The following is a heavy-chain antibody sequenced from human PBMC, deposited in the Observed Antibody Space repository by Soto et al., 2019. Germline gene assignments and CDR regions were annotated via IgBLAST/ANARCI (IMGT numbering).Heavy chain of an antibody. CDR2: IRSKAYGGIK. Sequence: GLMRLSWTALGFTFGDHGISWVRKAKEKGLEWVVFIRSKAYGGIKESAASVKGRFTTSRDNSKSIAHLQMNSLKTEDTAVYYCTRDEFPYYDSLTGYPTQFDYWGQGTLVTVSS. J-gene: IGHJ4*02. V-gene: IGHV3-49*04. D-gene: IGHD3-9*01. CDR3: TRDEFPYYDSLTGYPTQFDY. CDR1: GFTFGDHG.